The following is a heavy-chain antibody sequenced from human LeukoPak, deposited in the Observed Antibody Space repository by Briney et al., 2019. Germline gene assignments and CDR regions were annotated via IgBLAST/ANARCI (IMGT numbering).Heavy chain of an antibody. CDR2: IYYSVSP. CDR1: GGSISSHSYY. V-gene: IGHV4-39*01. CDR3: ARHVGFITMVRGVINNNWFDP. D-gene: IGHD3-10*01. Sequence: AKTLSLTCTVSGGSISSHSYYWGWIRQPPGKGLEWIGSIYYSVSPSYNPSLTSRVTISVDTSKKQFSLKLSSVTAADTSVYYCARHVGFITMVRGVINNNWFDPWGQGTLVTVSS. J-gene: IGHJ5*02.